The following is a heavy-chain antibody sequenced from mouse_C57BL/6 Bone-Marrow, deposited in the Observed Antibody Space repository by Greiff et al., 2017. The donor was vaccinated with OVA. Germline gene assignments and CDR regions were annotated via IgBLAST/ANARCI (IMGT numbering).Heavy chain of an antibody. V-gene: IGHV10-1*01. J-gene: IGHJ3*01. CDR3: VRPGYYIWFAY. Sequence: EVQGVESGGGLVQPKGSLKLSCAASGFSFNTYAMNWVRQAPGKGLEWVARIRSKSNNYATYYADSVKDRFTISRDDSESMLYLQMNNLKTEDTAMYYCVRPGYYIWFAYWGQGTLVTVSA. CDR2: IRSKSNNYAT. CDR1: GFSFNTYA. D-gene: IGHD2-3*01.